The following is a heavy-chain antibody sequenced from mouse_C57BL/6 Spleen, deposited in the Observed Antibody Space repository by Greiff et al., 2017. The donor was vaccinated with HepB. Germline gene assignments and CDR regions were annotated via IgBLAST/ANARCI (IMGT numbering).Heavy chain of an antibody. J-gene: IGHJ4*01. D-gene: IGHD2-2*01. CDR2: ISSGSSTI. V-gene: IGHV5-17*01. CDR1: GFTFSDYG. CDR3: ARLWLDAMDY. Sequence: EVNVVESGGGLVKPGGSLKLSCAASGFTFSDYGMHWVRQAPEKGLEWVAYISSGSSTIYYADTVKGRFTISRDNAKNTLFLQMTSLRSEDTAMYYCARLWLDAMDYWGQGTSVTVSS.